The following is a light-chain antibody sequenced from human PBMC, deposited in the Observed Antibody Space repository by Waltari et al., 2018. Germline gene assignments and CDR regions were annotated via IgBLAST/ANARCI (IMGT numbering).Light chain of an antibody. CDR2: EVS. CDR3: SSYAGSMTLV. V-gene: IGLV2-8*01. J-gene: IGLJ2*01. CDR1: SSDVGGYNF. Sequence: QSALTQPPSASGSPGQSVTISCTGTSSDVGGYNFVSWYQQHPGKAPKLMIYEVSERPSGVPVRFSGSKSGNTASLTVSGLQTEDESDYYCSSYAGSMTLVFDGGTKLTVL.